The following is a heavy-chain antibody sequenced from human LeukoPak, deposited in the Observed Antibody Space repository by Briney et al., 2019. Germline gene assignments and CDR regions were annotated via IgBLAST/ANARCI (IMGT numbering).Heavy chain of an antibody. CDR2: INHSGST. V-gene: IGHV4-34*01. CDR3: ARAIRSGYHPTGP. Sequence: SETLSLTCAVYGGSFSGYYWSWIRQPPGKGLEWIGEINHSGSTNYNPSLKSRVTISVDTSKNQFSLKLSSVTAADTAVYYCARAIRSGYHPTGPWGQGTLVTVSS. J-gene: IGHJ5*02. D-gene: IGHD3-3*01. CDR1: GGSFSGYY.